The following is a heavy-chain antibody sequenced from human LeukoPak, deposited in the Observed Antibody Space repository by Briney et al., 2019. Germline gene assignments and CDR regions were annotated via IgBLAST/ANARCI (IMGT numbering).Heavy chain of an antibody. J-gene: IGHJ6*03. D-gene: IGHD1-1*01. Sequence: GGSLRLSCAASGFTFSSYSMNWVRQAPGKGLEWVSSISSSSSYIYYADSVKGRFTISRDNAKNSLYLQMNSLRAEDTAVYYCVRGHTSARGYYYYMDVWGKGTTVTVSS. CDR2: ISSSSSYI. V-gene: IGHV3-21*01. CDR1: GFTFSSYS. CDR3: VRGHTSARGYYYYMDV.